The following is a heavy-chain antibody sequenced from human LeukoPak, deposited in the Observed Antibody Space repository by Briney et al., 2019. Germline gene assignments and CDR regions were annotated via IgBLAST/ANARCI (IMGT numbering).Heavy chain of an antibody. D-gene: IGHD6-6*01. Sequence: SQTLSLTCAISGDSLFTNNVAWNWLRQSPSRGLEWLGRTYYRSKWSFDYEVSVKSRITINADTSKNQFSLQLNSATPEDTAVYYCARGEYTSFDNWGQGTLVTVSS. V-gene: IGHV6-1*01. CDR1: GDSLFTNNVA. CDR2: TYYRSKWSF. J-gene: IGHJ4*02. CDR3: ARGEYTSFDN.